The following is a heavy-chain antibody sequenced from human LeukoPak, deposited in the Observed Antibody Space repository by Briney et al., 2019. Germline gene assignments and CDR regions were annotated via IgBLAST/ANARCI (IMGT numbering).Heavy chain of an antibody. D-gene: IGHD7-27*01. J-gene: IGHJ6*04. CDR1: GFTFSSYW. CDR2: IKQDGSEK. Sequence: PGGSLRLSCAASGFTFSSYWMSWVRQAPGKGLEWVANIKQDGSEKYYVDSVKGRFTISRDNAKNSLYLQMNSLRAEDTAVYYCAKDLGLYYYYGMDVWGKGTTVTVSS. CDR3: AKDLGLYYYYGMDV. V-gene: IGHV3-7*03.